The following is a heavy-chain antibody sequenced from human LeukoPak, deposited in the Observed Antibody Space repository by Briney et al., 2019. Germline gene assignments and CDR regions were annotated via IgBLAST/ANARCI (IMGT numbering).Heavy chain of an antibody. CDR3: ATRGGYFDY. Sequence: GGSLRLSCAASGFTFSTYAMSWVRQAPGKGLEWVANIKQDGSEKYYVASVKGRFTISRDNAKNSLYLHMNSLRVEDTAVYYCATRGGYFDYWGQGTLVTVSS. CDR1: GFTFSTYA. D-gene: IGHD3-16*01. V-gene: IGHV3-7*01. J-gene: IGHJ4*02. CDR2: IKQDGSEK.